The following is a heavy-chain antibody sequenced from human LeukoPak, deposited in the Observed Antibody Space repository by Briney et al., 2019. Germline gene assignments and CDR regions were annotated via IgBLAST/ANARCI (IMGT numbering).Heavy chain of an antibody. Sequence: ASVKVSCKASGYTFTGYYMHWVRQAPGQGLEWVGVINPSGGSTSYAQKFQGRVTMTRDTSTSTVYMELSSLRSEDTAVYYCARPGYIYGSFDYWGQGTLVTVSS. J-gene: IGHJ4*02. D-gene: IGHD5-18*01. V-gene: IGHV1-46*01. CDR2: INPSGGST. CDR3: ARPGYIYGSFDY. CDR1: GYTFTGYY.